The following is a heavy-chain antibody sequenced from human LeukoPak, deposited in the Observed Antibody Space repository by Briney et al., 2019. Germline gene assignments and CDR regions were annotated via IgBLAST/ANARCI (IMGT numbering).Heavy chain of an antibody. CDR3: ARDVSYSSDFNY. J-gene: IGHJ4*02. Sequence: GGSLRLSCAASGFTFSSYWMSWVRQAPGKGLEWVSSISSSSSYIFYADSMKGRFTISGDNAKNSLYLQMNSLRAEDTAVYYCARDVSYSSDFNYWGQGTLVTVSS. CDR1: GFTFSSYW. V-gene: IGHV3-21*01. CDR2: ISSSSSYI. D-gene: IGHD6-19*01.